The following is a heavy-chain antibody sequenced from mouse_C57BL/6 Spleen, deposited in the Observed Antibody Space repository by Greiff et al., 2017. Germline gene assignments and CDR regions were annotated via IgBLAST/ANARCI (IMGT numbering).Heavy chain of an antibody. J-gene: IGHJ1*03. Sequence: QVQLQQPGAELVMPGASVKLSCKASGYTFTSYWMHWVKQRPGQGLEWIGEIDPSDSYTNYNQKFKGKSTLTVDKSSSTAYMQLSSLTSEGSAVYYCARGIYYYGSRYGGYWYFDVWGTGTTVTVSS. V-gene: IGHV1-69*01. CDR1: GYTFTSYW. D-gene: IGHD1-1*01. CDR2: IDPSDSYT. CDR3: ARGIYYYGSRYGGYWYFDV.